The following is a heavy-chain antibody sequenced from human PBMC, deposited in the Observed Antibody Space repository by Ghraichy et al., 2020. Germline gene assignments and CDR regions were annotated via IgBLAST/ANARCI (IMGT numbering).Heavy chain of an antibody. CDR3: ARDPDDYGDYVYEDAFDI. J-gene: IGHJ3*02. V-gene: IGHV3-48*01. CDR1: GFTFSSYS. Sequence: GESLNISCAASGFTFSSYSMNWVRQAPGKGLEWVSYISSSSSTIYYADSVKGRFTISRDNAKNSLYLQMNSLRAEDTAVYYCARDPDDYGDYVYEDAFDIWGQGTMVTVSS. D-gene: IGHD4-17*01. CDR2: ISSSSSTI.